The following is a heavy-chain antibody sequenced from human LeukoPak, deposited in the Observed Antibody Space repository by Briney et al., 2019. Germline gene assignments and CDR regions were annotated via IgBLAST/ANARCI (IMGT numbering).Heavy chain of an antibody. Sequence: GGSLRLSCAASGFAFSSYSMNWVRQAPGKGLEWVAVIPYDGSNKYYADSVKGRFTISRDNSKNTLYLQMNSLRAEDTAVYYCAREEAYYWGQGTLVTVSS. J-gene: IGHJ4*02. D-gene: IGHD3-16*01. CDR1: GFAFSSYS. CDR3: AREEAYY. V-gene: IGHV3-30*03. CDR2: IPYDGSNK.